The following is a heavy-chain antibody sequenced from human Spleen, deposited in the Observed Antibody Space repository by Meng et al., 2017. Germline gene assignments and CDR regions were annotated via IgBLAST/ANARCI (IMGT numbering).Heavy chain of an antibody. V-gene: IGHV3-11*01. J-gene: IGHJ4*02. Sequence: LIISCAASGFTVSDYYISWIRQAPGKGLEWVSYISSSGTTIYYADSVQGRFTISRDNVKNSLYLQKNSLRAEDTAVYYCVRSSYSSGWYYFDYWGQGTLVTVSS. D-gene: IGHD6-19*01. CDR2: ISSSGTTI. CDR3: VRSSYSSGWYYFDY. CDR1: GFTVSDYY.